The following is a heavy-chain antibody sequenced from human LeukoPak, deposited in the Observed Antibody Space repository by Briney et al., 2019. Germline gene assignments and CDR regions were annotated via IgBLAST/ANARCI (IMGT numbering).Heavy chain of an antibody. CDR1: GGSFSGYY. CDR2: INHSGST. D-gene: IGHD3-10*01. CDR3: ARRAYFYASGGLNWFDP. J-gene: IGHJ5*02. V-gene: IGHV4-34*01. Sequence: SETLSLTCAVYGGSFSGYYWNWIRQPPGKGLEWIGEINHSGSTNHNPSLKSRVTMSVDMSKNQFFLKLSSVTAADTAVYYCARRAYFYASGGLNWFDPWGQGTLVTVSS.